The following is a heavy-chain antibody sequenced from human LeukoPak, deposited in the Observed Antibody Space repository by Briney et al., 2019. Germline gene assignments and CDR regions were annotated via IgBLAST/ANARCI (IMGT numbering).Heavy chain of an antibody. J-gene: IGHJ2*01. CDR1: GFTFSSYA. CDR3: ARDIVVVPAATHYWYFDL. Sequence: GGSLRLSCAASGFTFSSYAMSWVRQAPGKGLEWVANIKQDGSEKYYVDSVKGRFTISRDNAKNSLYLQMNSLRAEDTAVYYCARDIVVVPAATHYWYFDLWGRGTLVTVSS. D-gene: IGHD2-2*01. V-gene: IGHV3-7*01. CDR2: IKQDGSEK.